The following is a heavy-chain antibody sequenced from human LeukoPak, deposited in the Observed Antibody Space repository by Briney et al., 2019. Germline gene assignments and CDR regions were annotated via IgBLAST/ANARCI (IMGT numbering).Heavy chain of an antibody. CDR3: ARGRMWAVAGRGKLKNPYYFDY. Sequence: ASVKVSCKVSGYTLTELAMHWVRQAPGKGLEWMGGFDPEDGETIYAQKFQGRVTMTEDTSTDTDYMELSRQRSEDTAVYYCARGRMWAVAGRGKLKNPYYFDYWGQGTLVTVS. D-gene: IGHD6-19*01. J-gene: IGHJ4*02. CDR2: FDPEDGET. CDR1: GYTLTELA. V-gene: IGHV1-24*01.